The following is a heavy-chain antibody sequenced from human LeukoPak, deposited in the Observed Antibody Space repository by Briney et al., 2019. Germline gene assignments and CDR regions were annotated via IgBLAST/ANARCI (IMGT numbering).Heavy chain of an antibody. J-gene: IGHJ4*02. Sequence: GGSLRLSCAASGNYWMHWVRQVPGKGLVWVSHINSDGSWTSYADSVKGRFTNSKDNAKNTVYLQMNSLRAEDTAVYYCVSFYETYWGRGTLVTVSS. CDR3: VSFYETY. D-gene: IGHD2/OR15-2a*01. V-gene: IGHV3-74*01. CDR2: INSDGSWT. CDR1: GNYW.